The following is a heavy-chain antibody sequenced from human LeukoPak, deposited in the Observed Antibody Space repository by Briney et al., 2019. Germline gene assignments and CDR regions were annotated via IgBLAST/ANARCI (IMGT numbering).Heavy chain of an antibody. CDR1: GFTVSSNY. J-gene: IGHJ1*01. CDR3: ARDFIDYDSSGYFQRAEYFQH. Sequence: GGSLRLSCAASGFTVSSNYMSWVRQAPGKGLEWVSVIYSGGSTYYADSAKGRFTISRDNSKNTLYLQMNSLRAEDTAVYYCARDFIDYDSSGYFQRAEYFQHWGQGTLVTVSS. CDR2: IYSGGST. V-gene: IGHV3-66*01. D-gene: IGHD3-22*01.